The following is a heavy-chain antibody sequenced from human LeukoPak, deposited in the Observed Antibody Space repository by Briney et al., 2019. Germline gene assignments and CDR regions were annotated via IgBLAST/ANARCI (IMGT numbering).Heavy chain of an antibody. J-gene: IGHJ4*02. CDR2: IYSGGST. Sequence: GGSLRLSCAVSGFTVSSNYMSWVRQAPGKGLEWVSVIYSGGSTYYADSVKGRFTISRGNSKNTLYLQMNNLRAEDTAVYYCARGLADLDYWGQGALVTVSS. CDR3: ARGLADLDY. D-gene: IGHD3-16*01. CDR1: GFTVSSNY. V-gene: IGHV3-53*01.